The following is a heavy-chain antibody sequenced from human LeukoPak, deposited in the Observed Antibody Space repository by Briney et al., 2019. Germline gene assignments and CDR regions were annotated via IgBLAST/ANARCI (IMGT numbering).Heavy chain of an antibody. CDR1: GGSFSGYY. J-gene: IGHJ4*02. Sequence: PSETLSLTCAVYGGSFSGYYWSWIRQPPGKGLEWIGEINHSGSTKHSGSTNYNPSLKSRVTISVDTSKNQFSLKLSSVTAADTAVYYCARVHSSGWYRRADCLDYWGQGTLVTVSS. D-gene: IGHD6-19*01. CDR2: INHSGSTKHSGST. CDR3: ARVHSSGWYRRADCLDY. V-gene: IGHV4-34*01.